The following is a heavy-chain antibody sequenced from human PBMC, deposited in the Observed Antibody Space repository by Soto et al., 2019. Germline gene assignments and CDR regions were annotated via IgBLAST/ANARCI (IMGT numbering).Heavy chain of an antibody. CDR1: GFTFSDYS. D-gene: IGHD2-2*01. CDR2: ISDDRNTK. CDR3: ASKIVLGY. Sequence: QVQLVESGGGVAQPGRSLRLSCAASGFTFSDYSMHWVRQAPGKGLEWVAVISDDRNTKYYADSVKGRFTISRDNSKNTLHLQMDSLRVEDTAIYFCASKIVLGYWGQGTLVTVSS. V-gene: IGHV3-30-3*01. J-gene: IGHJ1*01.